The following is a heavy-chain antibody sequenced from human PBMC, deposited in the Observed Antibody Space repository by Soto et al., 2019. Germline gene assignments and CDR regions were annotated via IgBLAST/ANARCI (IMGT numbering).Heavy chain of an antibody. J-gene: IGHJ4*02. CDR3: AKDWGYDYEWSSWDYGDYDYFDY. D-gene: IGHD4-17*01. V-gene: IGHV3-48*01. CDR1: EFTFSSYS. Sequence: GGSLRLSCAASEFTFSSYSMNWVRQAPGKGLQWVSYISFSSSTIYYADSVKGRFTISRDNAKNSLYLEMNSLRAEDTAVYYCAKDWGYDYEWSSWDYGDYDYFDYWGQGTLVTVSS. CDR2: ISFSSSTI.